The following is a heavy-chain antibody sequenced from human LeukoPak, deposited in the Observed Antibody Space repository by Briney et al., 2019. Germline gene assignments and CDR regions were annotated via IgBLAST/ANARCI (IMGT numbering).Heavy chain of an antibody. Sequence: GGSLRLSCAASGFTFSSYTMNWVRQAPGKGLEWVSSISSSSSYIYYADSVKGRFTTSRDIAKNSLYLQMNSLRAEDTAVYYCARTQLNYYYYYMDVWGKGTTVTVSS. CDR2: ISSSSSYI. CDR1: GFTFSSYT. J-gene: IGHJ6*03. D-gene: IGHD2-2*01. V-gene: IGHV3-21*01. CDR3: ARTQLNYYYYYMDV.